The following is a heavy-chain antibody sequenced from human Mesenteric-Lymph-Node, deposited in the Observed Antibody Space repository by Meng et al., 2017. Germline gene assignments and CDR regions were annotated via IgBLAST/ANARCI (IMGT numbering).Heavy chain of an antibody. Sequence: SGPTLVKPTQTLTLTCTFSGFSLSTSGMWVSGVRQPPGKALEWLALIDWDDEKYYSTALKTRLTISKDTSKNQVVLTMTNMDPVDTATYYCARTFHDYGDYLDYWGQGTLVTFSS. CDR3: ARTFHDYGDYLDY. J-gene: IGHJ4*02. CDR2: IDWDDEK. CDR1: GFSLSTSGMW. V-gene: IGHV2-70*20. D-gene: IGHD4-17*01.